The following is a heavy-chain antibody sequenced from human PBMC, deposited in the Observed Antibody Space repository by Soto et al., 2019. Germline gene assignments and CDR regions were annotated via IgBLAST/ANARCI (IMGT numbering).Heavy chain of an antibody. CDR2: INAGNGNT. CDR1: GYTFTSYA. D-gene: IGHD3-10*01. Sequence: ASVKVSCKASGYTFTSYAMHWVRQTPGQRLEWMGWINAGNGNTKYSQKFQGRVTITRDTSASTAYMELSSLRSEDTAVYYCARVSRYYYGSGSQTYYFDYWGQGTLVTVSS. CDR3: ARVSRYYYGSGSQTYYFDY. J-gene: IGHJ4*02. V-gene: IGHV1-3*01.